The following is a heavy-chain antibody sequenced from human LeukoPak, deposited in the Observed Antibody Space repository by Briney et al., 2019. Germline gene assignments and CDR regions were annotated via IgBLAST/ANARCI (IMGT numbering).Heavy chain of an antibody. CDR1: GFTVSSNS. V-gene: IGHV3-53*01. CDR3: ARLLAYGSGGEAFDY. D-gene: IGHD3-10*01. CDR2: IYSDNT. J-gene: IGHJ4*02. Sequence: GGSLRLSCTVSGFTVSSNSMSWVRQAPGKGLEWVSFIYSDNTHYSDSVKGRFTISRDNAKNSLYLQMNSLRAEDTSVYHCARLLAYGSGGEAFDYWGQGALVTVSS.